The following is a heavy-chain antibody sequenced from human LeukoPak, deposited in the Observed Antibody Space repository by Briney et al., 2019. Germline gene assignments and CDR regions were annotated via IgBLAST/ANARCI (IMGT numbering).Heavy chain of an antibody. CDR2: IYYSGST. CDR1: GGSISSYY. D-gene: IGHD2-15*01. CDR3: ARYIAYAFDI. Sequence: SETLSLTCTVSGGSISSYYWSWIRQPPGKGLEWIWYIYYSGSTNYNPSLKSRVSISVDTSKNQCSLKLSSVTAADTAVYYCARYIAYAFDIWGQGTMVTVSS. V-gene: IGHV4-59*01. J-gene: IGHJ3*02.